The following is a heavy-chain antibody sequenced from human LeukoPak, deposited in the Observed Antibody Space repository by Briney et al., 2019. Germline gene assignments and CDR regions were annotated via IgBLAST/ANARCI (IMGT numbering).Heavy chain of an antibody. CDR1: GFTFSSYA. CDR2: ISGSGGST. CDR3: AKDHYGDYVRYYYYGMDV. D-gene: IGHD4-17*01. Sequence: PGGSLRLSCAASGFTFSSYAMSWVRQAPGKGLEWVSAISGSGGSTYYADSAKGRFTISRDNSKNTLYLQMNSLRAEDTAVYYCAKDHYGDYVRYYYYGMDVWGQGTTVTVSS. V-gene: IGHV3-23*01. J-gene: IGHJ6*02.